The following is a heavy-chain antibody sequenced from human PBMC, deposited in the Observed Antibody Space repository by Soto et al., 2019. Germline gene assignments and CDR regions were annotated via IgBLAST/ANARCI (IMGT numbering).Heavy chain of an antibody. CDR3: ANVLLRLGELSPTYDAFDI. D-gene: IGHD3-16*02. J-gene: IGHJ3*02. CDR2: ISAYNGNT. V-gene: IGHV1-18*01. Sequence: RWARQAPKKRLEWMGWISAYNGNTNYAQKLQGRVTITADESTSTAYMELSSLRSEDTAVYYCANVLLRLGELSPTYDAFDIWGQATMVTVSS.